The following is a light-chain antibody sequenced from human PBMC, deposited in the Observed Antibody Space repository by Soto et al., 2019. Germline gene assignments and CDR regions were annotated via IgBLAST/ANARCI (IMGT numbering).Light chain of an antibody. V-gene: IGLV2-14*01. J-gene: IGLJ1*01. CDR1: SSDVGGYNY. CDR3: SSYTSSSGYV. Sequence: QSVLTQPASVSGSPGRSITISCTGPSSDVGGYNYVSWYQQHPGKAPKLMIYDVSNRPSGVSNRFSGSKSGNTASLTISGLQAEDEADYYCSSYTSSSGYVFGTGTKVTVL. CDR2: DVS.